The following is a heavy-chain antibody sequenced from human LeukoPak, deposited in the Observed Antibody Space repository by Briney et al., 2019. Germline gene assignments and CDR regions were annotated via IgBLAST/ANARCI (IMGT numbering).Heavy chain of an antibody. J-gene: IGHJ3*02. CDR2: IYHSGST. Sequence: SETLSLTCTVSGYSISSGYYWGWIRQPPGKGLEWIGSIYHSGSTYYNPSLKSRVTISVDTSKNQFSLKLSSVTAADTAVYYCARTDTRAILTGYYLLVAFDIWGQGTMVTVSS. CDR3: ARTDTRAILTGYYLLVAFDI. CDR1: GYSISSGYY. V-gene: IGHV4-38-2*02. D-gene: IGHD3-9*01.